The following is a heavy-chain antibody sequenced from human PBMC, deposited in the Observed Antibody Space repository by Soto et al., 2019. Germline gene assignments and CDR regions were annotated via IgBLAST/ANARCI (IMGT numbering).Heavy chain of an antibody. D-gene: IGHD3-22*01. CDR1: GYTFSNYG. J-gene: IGHJ4*02. CDR3: AIWFYYDSSGYENLEY. V-gene: IGHV1-18*04. Sequence: GASVKVSCKASGYTFSNYGVSWVRQAPGQGLEWMEWISAYNGDTNYAQKLQGRVTMTTDTSTSTAYMELRSLRSDDTAVYYCAIWFYYDSSGYENLEYWGQGTQFTVSS. CDR2: ISAYNGDT.